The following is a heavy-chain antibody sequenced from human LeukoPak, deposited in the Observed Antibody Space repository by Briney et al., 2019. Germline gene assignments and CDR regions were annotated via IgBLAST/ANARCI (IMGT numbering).Heavy chain of an antibody. J-gene: IGHJ3*02. CDR3: GPLEYSSSTVSGDAFDI. V-gene: IGHV3-30*03. D-gene: IGHD6-6*01. Sequence: GRSLRLSCAASGFTFSSYGMHWVRQAPGKGLEWVAVISYDGSNKYYADSVKGRFTISRDNSKNTLYLQMNSLRAEDTAVYYCGPLEYSSSTVSGDAFDIWGQGTMVTVSS. CDR1: GFTFSSYG. CDR2: ISYDGSNK.